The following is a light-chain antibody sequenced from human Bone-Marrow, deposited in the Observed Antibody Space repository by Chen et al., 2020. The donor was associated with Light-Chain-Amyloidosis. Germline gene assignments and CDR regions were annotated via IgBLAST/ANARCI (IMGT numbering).Light chain of an antibody. V-gene: IGKV3-20*01. CDR1: QTISSNY. J-gene: IGKJ4*01. CDR3: QQYGTSPIT. CDR2: GSS. Sequence: EIVLTHPPCTLSLSPGEVADRAGRASQTISSNYLTWYQQKSGQAPRLLIYGSSSRATGIPDRFTGSGSGTEFTLTINRLEPEDFAMYYCQQYGTSPITFGGGTKVEIK.